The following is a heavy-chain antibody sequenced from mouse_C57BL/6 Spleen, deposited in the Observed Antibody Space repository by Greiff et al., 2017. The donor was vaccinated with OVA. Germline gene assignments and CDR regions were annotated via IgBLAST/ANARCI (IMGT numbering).Heavy chain of an antibody. CDR2: IYPSDSET. J-gene: IGHJ3*01. Sequence: QVQLQQPGAELVRPGSSVKLSCKASGYTFTSYWMDWVKQRPGQGLEWIGNIYPSDSETHYNQKFKDKATLTVDKSSSPAYMQLSSLTSEDSAVYYCARSDLRRGFAYWGQGTLVTVSA. CDR1: GYTFTSYW. CDR3: ARSDLRRGFAY. D-gene: IGHD2-12*01. V-gene: IGHV1-61*01.